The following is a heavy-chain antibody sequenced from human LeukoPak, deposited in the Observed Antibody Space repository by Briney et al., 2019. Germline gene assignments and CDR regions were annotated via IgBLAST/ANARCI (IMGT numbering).Heavy chain of an antibody. CDR3: YVNYDSSGRNSDY. CDR1: GGTFSSYA. D-gene: IGHD3-22*01. V-gene: IGHV1-69*13. Sequence: SVKVSCKASGGTFSSYAISWVRQAPGQGLEWMGGIIPIFGTANYAQKFQGRVTITADESTSTAYMELSSLRSEDTAVYYCYVNYDSSGRNSDYWGQGTLVTVSS. J-gene: IGHJ4*02. CDR2: IIPIFGTA.